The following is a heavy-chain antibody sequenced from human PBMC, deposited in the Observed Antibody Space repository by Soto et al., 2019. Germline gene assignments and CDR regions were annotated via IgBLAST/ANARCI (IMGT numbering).Heavy chain of an antibody. V-gene: IGHV1-8*01. J-gene: IGHJ4*02. D-gene: IGHD2-8*01. CDR3: ARASVCTNGVCYADY. CDR1: GYTFTRYD. Sequence: ASVKVPCKSSGYTFTRYDINWVRQATGQGLEWMGWMNPNSGNTGYAQKFQGRVTMTRNTSISTAYMELSSLRSEDTAVYYCARASVCTNGVCYADYWGQGTLVTVSS. CDR2: MNPNSGNT.